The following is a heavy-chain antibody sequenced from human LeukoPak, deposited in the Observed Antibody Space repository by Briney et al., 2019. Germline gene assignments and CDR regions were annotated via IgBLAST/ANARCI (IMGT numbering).Heavy chain of an antibody. V-gene: IGHV3-74*01. D-gene: IGHD6-13*01. CDR1: GFAFSTNW. CDR3: VRGQATAWGLDY. J-gene: IGHJ4*02. CDR2: ISTDARTI. Sequence: GGSLRLSCAASGFAFSTNWMHWVRQAPGKGLVWVSHISTDARTITYADFVKGRFTISRDNAKNTLYLQLNSLRAEDTALYYCVRGQATAWGLDYWGQGTLVTVSS.